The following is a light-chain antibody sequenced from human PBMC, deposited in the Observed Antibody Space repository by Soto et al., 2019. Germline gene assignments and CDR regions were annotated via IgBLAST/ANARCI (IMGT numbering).Light chain of an antibody. V-gene: IGKV3-20*01. CDR2: GAS. J-gene: IGKJ2*01. CDR1: QSVSSSY. Sequence: EIVLTQSPGTLSLSPGERATLSCRASQSVSSSYLAWYQQKPGQAPRLLIYGASSRATGIPDRFSGSGSGTDFTITISRLEPEDFAVYYCQQYGSSPRTYTFGQGTELEIK. CDR3: QQYGSSPRTYT.